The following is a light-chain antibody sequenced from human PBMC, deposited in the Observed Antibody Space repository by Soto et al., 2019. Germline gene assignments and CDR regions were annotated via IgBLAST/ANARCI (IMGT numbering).Light chain of an antibody. CDR2: GVS. CDR3: QQYVTSPSI. J-gene: IGKJ2*01. CDR1: QSVSSSY. V-gene: IGKV3-20*01. Sequence: EIVLTQYPGTLSLSPGERATLSCRASQSVSSSYLAWYQQKAGQAPRLLIHGVSTRATGVPDRFSGSGSGTDFTLTISRLEPEDFAVYYCQQYVTSPSIFGQVTKLEIK.